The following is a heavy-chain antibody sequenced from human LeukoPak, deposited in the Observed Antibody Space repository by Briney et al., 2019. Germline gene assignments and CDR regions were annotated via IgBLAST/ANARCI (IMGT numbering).Heavy chain of an antibody. D-gene: IGHD1-14*01. V-gene: IGHV4-4*02. J-gene: IGHJ5*02. Sequence: SETLSLTCAVSGGSISSSNWWSWIRQPPGKGLEWIGEIYHSGSTNYNPSLKSRVTISVDKSKTQFSLKLSSVTAADTAVYYCATAPEYNWFDPWGQGTLVTVSS. CDR1: GGSISSSNW. CDR2: IYHSGST. CDR3: ATAPEYNWFDP.